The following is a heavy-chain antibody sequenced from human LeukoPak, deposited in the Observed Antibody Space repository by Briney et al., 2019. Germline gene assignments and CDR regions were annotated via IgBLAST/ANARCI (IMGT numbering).Heavy chain of an antibody. J-gene: IGHJ4*02. CDR2: ISWDSSYT. V-gene: IGHV3-11*05. CDR3: ARDGSGFGSFDY. CDR1: GFTFSDYY. D-gene: IGHD3-10*01. Sequence: GGSLRLSCAASGFTFSDYYMSWIRQAPGRGLEWVSYISWDSSYTSYADSVKGRFTVSRDNAQKSLYLQMDSLRAEDTAVYYCARDGSGFGSFDYWGQGTLVTVSS.